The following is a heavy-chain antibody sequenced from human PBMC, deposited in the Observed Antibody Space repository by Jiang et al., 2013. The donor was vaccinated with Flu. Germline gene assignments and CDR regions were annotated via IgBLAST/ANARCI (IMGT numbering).Heavy chain of an antibody. CDR2: TYYRAKWYY. CDR3: ARGGYSNTWERSNHFDY. CDR1: GDSVSSYNAA. J-gene: IGHJ4*02. D-gene: IGHD6-13*01. Sequence: SQTLSLTCVISGDSVSSYNAAWNWIRQSPSRGLEWLGRTYYRAKWYYDYAVSVKSRVTINQDATKNQFSLQVNSVTPEDTAVYYCARGGYSNTWERSNHFDYWGQGTLVTVSS. V-gene: IGHV6-1*01.